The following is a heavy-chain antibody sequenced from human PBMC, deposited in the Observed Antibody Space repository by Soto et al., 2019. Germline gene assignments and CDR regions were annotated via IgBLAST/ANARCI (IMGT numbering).Heavy chain of an antibody. V-gene: IGHV3-21*01. D-gene: IGHD6-13*01. CDR1: GFTFSSYS. CDR2: ISSSSSYI. Sequence: EVQLVESGGGLVKPGGSLRLSCAASGFTFSSYSMNWVLQAPGKGLEWVSSISSSSSYIYYADSVKGRFTISRDNAKNSLDLQMNSLRAEDTAVYYCASTQRPAPGDYYYYGMDVWGQGTTVTVSS. CDR3: ASTQRPAPGDYYYYGMDV. J-gene: IGHJ6*02.